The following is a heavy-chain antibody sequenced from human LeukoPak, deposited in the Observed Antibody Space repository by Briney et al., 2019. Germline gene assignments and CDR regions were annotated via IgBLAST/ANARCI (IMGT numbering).Heavy chain of an antibody. CDR3: VRGIEVAGTFSWFDP. CDR1: GFTFSDST. Sequence: GGSLRLSCAASGFTFSDSTIHWVRQASGKGLEWVGRIKSKSSDYATAYAASVKGRFTVSRDNAKNTLYLQMNSLRAEDTAIYYCVRGIEVAGTFSWFDPWGQGTLVTVSS. D-gene: IGHD6-19*01. J-gene: IGHJ5*02. V-gene: IGHV3-73*01. CDR2: IKSKSSDYAT.